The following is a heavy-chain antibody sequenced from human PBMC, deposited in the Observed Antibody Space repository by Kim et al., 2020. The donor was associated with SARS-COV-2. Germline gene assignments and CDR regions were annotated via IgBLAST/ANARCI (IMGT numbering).Heavy chain of an antibody. V-gene: IGHV3-21*01. J-gene: IGHJ6*02. D-gene: IGHD2-2*02. Sequence: GGSLRLSCAASGFTFSSYSMNWVRQAPGKGLEWVSSISSSSSYIYYADSVKGRFTISRDNAKNSLYLQMNSLRAEDTAVYYCARGLPAAIEGYYYGMDVWGQGTTVTVSS. CDR2: ISSSSSYI. CDR3: ARGLPAAIEGYYYGMDV. CDR1: GFTFSSYS.